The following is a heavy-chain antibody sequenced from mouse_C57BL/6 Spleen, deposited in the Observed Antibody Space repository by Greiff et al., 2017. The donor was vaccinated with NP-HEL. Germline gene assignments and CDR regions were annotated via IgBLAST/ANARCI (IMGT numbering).Heavy chain of an antibody. Sequence: QVQLQQSGAELVKPGASVKISCKASGYAFSSYWMNWVKQRPGKGLEWIGQIYPGDGDTNYNGKFKGKATLTADKSSSTAYMQLSSLTSEDSAVYFCARACYGSSYNYFDYWGQGTTLTVSS. CDR2: IYPGDGDT. CDR3: ARACYGSSYNYFDY. D-gene: IGHD1-1*01. J-gene: IGHJ2*01. CDR1: GYAFSSYW. V-gene: IGHV1-80*01.